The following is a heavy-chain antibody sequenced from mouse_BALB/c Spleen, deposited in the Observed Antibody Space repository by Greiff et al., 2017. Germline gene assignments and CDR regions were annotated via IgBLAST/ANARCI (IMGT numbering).Heavy chain of an antibody. V-gene: IGHV1-82*01. CDR3: ASWDSWFAY. J-gene: IGHJ3*01. Sequence: QVQLQQSGPELVKPGASVKISCKASGYAFSSSWMNWVKQRPGQGLEWIGRIYPGDGDTNYNGKFKGKATLTADKSSSTAYMQLSSLTSVDSAVYFGASWDSWFAYWGQGTLVTVSA. CDR1: GYAFSSSW. D-gene: IGHD4-1*01. CDR2: IYPGDGDT.